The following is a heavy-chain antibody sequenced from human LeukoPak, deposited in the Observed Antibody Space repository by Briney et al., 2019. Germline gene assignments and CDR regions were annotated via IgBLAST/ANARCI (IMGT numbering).Heavy chain of an antibody. CDR1: GGSLSSYY. CDR3: ARSGVVPAAIWGGAFDI. J-gene: IGHJ3*02. Sequence: PSETLSLTCTVSGGSLSSYYWSWIRQPPGKGLEWIGYIYYSGSTNYNPSLKSRVTISVDTSKNQFSLKLSSVTAADTAVYYCARSGVVPAAIWGGAFDIWGQGTMVTVSA. CDR2: IYYSGST. V-gene: IGHV4-59*01. D-gene: IGHD2-2*02.